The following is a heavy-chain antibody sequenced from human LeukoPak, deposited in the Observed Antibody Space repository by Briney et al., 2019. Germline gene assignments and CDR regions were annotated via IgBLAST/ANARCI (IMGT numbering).Heavy chain of an antibody. Sequence: GGSLRLSCAASGFTFSSYSMNRVRQAPGKGLEWVSYISSSSSTIYYADSVKGRFTISRDNAKNSLYLQMNSLRAEDTAVYYCASGRFTLRYWGQGTLVTVSS. CDR1: GFTFSSYS. CDR3: ASGRFTLRY. D-gene: IGHD3-3*01. J-gene: IGHJ4*02. CDR2: ISSSSSTI. V-gene: IGHV3-48*01.